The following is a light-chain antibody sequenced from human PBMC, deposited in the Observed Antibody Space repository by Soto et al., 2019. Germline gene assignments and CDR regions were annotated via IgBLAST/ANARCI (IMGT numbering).Light chain of an antibody. CDR1: QSGSSSY. J-gene: IGKJ1*01. Sequence: EIVLTQSPGTLSLSPGERATLSCRASQSGSSSYLAWYQQKPGQAPRLLIYGASSRATGIPDRFSGSGSGTDFTLTISRLEPEDFAVYYCRQYGSSPWTFGQGTKVEI. CDR2: GAS. CDR3: RQYGSSPWT. V-gene: IGKV3-20*01.